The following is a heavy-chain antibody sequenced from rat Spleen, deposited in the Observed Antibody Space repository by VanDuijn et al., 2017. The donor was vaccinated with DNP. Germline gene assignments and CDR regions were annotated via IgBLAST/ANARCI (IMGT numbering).Heavy chain of an antibody. Sequence: EVQLQESGPGLVKPSQSLSLTCSVTAYSITTNYWGWIRKFPGNKMEWIGHISYSGSSGYNPSLKSRISITRDTSKNQFFLQLNSVSTEDTATYYCARVQLGYYGMDAWGQGTSVTVSS. D-gene: IGHD5-1*01. CDR3: ARVQLGYYGMDA. CDR1: AYSITTNY. CDR2: ISYSGSS. V-gene: IGHV3-1*01. J-gene: IGHJ4*01.